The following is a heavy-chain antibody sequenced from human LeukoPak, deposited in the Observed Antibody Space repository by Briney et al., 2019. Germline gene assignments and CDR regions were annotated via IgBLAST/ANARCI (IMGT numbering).Heavy chain of an antibody. D-gene: IGHD6-19*01. Sequence: GGSLRLSCVASGFIFSDYNMSWIRQAPGKGLEWVSYISGSGDTVSYADSVKGRFTISRDNAKKSLFLQMNNLRAEDTAVYYCARDGYSSGWFYWGQGTLVTVSS. CDR1: GFIFSDYN. J-gene: IGHJ4*02. CDR3: ARDGYSSGWFY. CDR2: ISGSGDTV. V-gene: IGHV3-11*01.